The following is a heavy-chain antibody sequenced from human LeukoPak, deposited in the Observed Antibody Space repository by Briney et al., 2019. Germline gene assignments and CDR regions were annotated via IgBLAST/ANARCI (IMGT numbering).Heavy chain of an antibody. J-gene: IGHJ4*02. CDR1: GFTSSSYG. CDR2: IRYDGSNK. D-gene: IGHD6-13*01. Sequence: GGSLRLSCAASGFTSSSYGMHWVRQAPGKGLEWVAFIRYDGSNKYYADSVKGRFTISRDNSKNTLYLQMNSLRAEDTAVYYCAKVYSSSWYADYFDYWGQGTLVTVSS. V-gene: IGHV3-30*02. CDR3: AKVYSSSWYADYFDY.